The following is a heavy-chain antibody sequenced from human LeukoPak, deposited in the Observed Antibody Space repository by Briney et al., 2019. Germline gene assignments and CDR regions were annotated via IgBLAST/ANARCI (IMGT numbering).Heavy chain of an antibody. CDR1: GGSISSNSYY. J-gene: IGHJ5*02. D-gene: IGHD4-11*01. CDR2: IYYSGST. CDR3: ARDLREHDYSNWFDP. Sequence: SETLSLTCTVSGGSISSNSYYWGWIRQPPGKGLEWIGSIYYSGSTYYKSSLKSRVTISVDTSKNQFSLKLSSVTAADTAVYYCARDLREHDYSNWFDPWGQGTLVTVSS. V-gene: IGHV4-39*02.